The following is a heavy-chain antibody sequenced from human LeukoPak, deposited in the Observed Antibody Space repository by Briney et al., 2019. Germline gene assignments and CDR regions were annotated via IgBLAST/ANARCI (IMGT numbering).Heavy chain of an antibody. Sequence: SETLSLTCTVSGGSLSNYYWSWIRQPPGKALEWIGYMYYTGDTNYNPSLKSRVTISVDTSKNQFSLKLSSVTAADTAVYYCGGSHPLGSNNDYYTPFDYWGQGPLVTVSS. J-gene: IGHJ4*02. CDR1: GGSLSNYY. D-gene: IGHD3-3*01. V-gene: IGHV4-59*01. CDR3: GGSHPLGSNNDYYTPFDY. CDR2: MYYTGDT.